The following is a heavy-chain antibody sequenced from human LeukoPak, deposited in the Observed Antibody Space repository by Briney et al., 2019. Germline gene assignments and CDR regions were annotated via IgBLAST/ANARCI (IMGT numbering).Heavy chain of an antibody. CDR3: ARDRGFKKMAGYYYYGMDV. Sequence: SETLSLTCTVSGGSISSYYWSWIRQPPGKGLEWIGYIYYGGSTNYNPSLKSRVTISVDTSKNQSSLKLSSVTAADTAVYYCARDRGFKKMAGYYYYGMDVWGQGTTVTVSS. CDR2: IYYGGST. V-gene: IGHV4-59*01. D-gene: IGHD5-24*01. J-gene: IGHJ6*02. CDR1: GGSISSYY.